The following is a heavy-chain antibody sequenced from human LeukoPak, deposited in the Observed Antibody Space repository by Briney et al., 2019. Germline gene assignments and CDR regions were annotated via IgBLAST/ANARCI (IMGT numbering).Heavy chain of an antibody. CDR3: ARVRVDYYGSGSRDY. CDR2: IKHHGGET. CDR1: GFTFSSHW. J-gene: IGHJ4*02. V-gene: IGHV3-7*04. D-gene: IGHD3-10*01. Sequence: PGGSLRLSCAASGFTFSSHWMSWVRQAPGKGLEWVANIKHHGGETYYVDSVKGRFTISRDNARNSLYLQMNSLRAEDTAVYYCARVRVDYYGSGSRDYWGQGTLVTVSS.